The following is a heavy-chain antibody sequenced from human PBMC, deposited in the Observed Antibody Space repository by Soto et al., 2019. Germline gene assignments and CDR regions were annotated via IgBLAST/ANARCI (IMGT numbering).Heavy chain of an antibody. Sequence: SETLSLTCAVYGGSFSGYYWSWIRQPPGKGLEWIGEINHSGSTNYNPSLKSRVTISVDTSKNQFSLKLSSVTAADTAVYYCARGVVYYYYMDVWGKGTTVTVSS. J-gene: IGHJ6*03. CDR2: INHSGST. V-gene: IGHV4-34*01. CDR3: ARGVVYYYYMDV. CDR1: GGSFSGYY.